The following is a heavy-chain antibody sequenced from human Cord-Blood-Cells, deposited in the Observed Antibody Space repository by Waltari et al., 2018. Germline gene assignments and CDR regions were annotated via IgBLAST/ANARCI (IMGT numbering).Heavy chain of an antibody. V-gene: IGHV3-9*01. CDR1: GFTFDDYA. CDR2: ISWNSGSV. Sequence: GGLVQPGRSLRLSCAASGFTFDDYATHWVRQAPGKGLEWVSGISWNSGSVGYADSVKGLFTIARDNAKNSLYLQMNSLRAEDTALYYCAKDLENDYGDYWGQGTLVTVSS. CDR3: AKDLENDYGDY. J-gene: IGHJ4*02.